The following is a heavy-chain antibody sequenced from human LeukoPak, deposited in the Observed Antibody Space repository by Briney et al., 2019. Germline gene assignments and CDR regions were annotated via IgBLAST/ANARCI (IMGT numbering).Heavy chain of an antibody. V-gene: IGHV3-48*03. CDR3: ARGSFDSSGYFHDAFDI. Sequence: GGSLRLSCAASGFTFSSYEMHWVRQAPGKGLEWVSYISSSGSTIYYADSVKGRFTISRDNAKNSLYLQMNSLRAEDTAVYYCARGSFDSSGYFHDAFDIWGQGTMVTVSS. J-gene: IGHJ3*02. CDR2: ISSSGSTI. D-gene: IGHD3-22*01. CDR1: GFTFSSYE.